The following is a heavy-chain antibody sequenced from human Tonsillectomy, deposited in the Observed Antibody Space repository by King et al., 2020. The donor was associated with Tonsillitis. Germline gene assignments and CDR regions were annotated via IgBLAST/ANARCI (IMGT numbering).Heavy chain of an antibody. D-gene: IGHD3-3*01. Sequence: VQLVESGGGLVQPGGSLRLSCAASGFTFSNYAMSWVRQAPGKGLEWVSGISGSGGNTYYADSVKGRFTISRDNSKNTLYLQMNSLRAEDTAVYYCAKAGNSIFGVVIRDYYYSMDVWGRGTTVTVSS. CDR2: ISGSGGNT. CDR3: AKAGNSIFGVVIRDYYYSMDV. CDR1: GFTFSNYA. V-gene: IGHV3-23*04. J-gene: IGHJ6*03.